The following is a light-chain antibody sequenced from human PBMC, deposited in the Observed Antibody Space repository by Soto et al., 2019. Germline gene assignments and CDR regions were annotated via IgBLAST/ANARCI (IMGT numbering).Light chain of an antibody. CDR2: EGS. J-gene: IGKJ5*01. CDR3: QQYENLPT. V-gene: IGKV1-33*01. Sequence: DIRMTKSQSALSASVGDRVTITCQPSQGIDNDLNWYRQKPEGGRKLLIGEGSDVEAGVPSRFRGSGSGTDFTFTISRLQPEDIATYYCQQYENLPTFGQGTRLEIK. CDR1: QGIDND.